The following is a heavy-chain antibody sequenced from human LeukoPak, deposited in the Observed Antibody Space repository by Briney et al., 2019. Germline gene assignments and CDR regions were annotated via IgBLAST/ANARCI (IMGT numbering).Heavy chain of an antibody. Sequence: SETLSLTCAVYGGSFSGYYWSWIRQPPGKGLEWIGEINHSGSTNYNPSLKSRVTISVDTSKNQFSLKLSSVTAADTAVYYCAGSGLLWFGELLYYYYYYMDVWGKGTTVTISS. CDR2: INHSGST. CDR3: AGSGLLWFGELLYYYYYYMDV. D-gene: IGHD3-10*01. V-gene: IGHV4-34*01. J-gene: IGHJ6*03. CDR1: GGSFSGYY.